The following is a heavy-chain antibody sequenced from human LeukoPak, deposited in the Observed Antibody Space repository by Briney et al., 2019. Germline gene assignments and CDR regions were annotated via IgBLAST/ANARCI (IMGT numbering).Heavy chain of an antibody. CDR1: GYTFTNYD. D-gene: IGHD1-26*01. CDR2: INPSGGST. CDR3: ARDRREVPSAADY. Sequence: ASVKVSCKASGYTFTNYDINWVRQAPGQGLEWMGIINPSGGSTSYAQKFQGRVTMTRDTSTSTVFMELSSLRSEDTAVYYCARDRREVPSAADYWGQGTLVTVSS. J-gene: IGHJ4*02. V-gene: IGHV1-46*01.